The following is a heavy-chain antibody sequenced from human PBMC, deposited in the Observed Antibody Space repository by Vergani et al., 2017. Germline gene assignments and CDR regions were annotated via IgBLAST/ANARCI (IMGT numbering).Heavy chain of an antibody. D-gene: IGHD2-21*01. CDR1: GDSISTSSYA. CDR3: ARHISVVRPSSMTAFDY. J-gene: IGHJ4*02. V-gene: IGHV4-39*01. CDR2: VFYGGRT. Sequence: QMQLQESGPGLVKPSETLSLSCTVSGDSISTSSYAWGWIRQPPGKTLEWSGTVFYGGRTSYNPSLKSLVTLSLDTSKKQISLHLTSVTAADTAVYYCARHISVVRPSSMTAFDYWGQGTLVTVSS.